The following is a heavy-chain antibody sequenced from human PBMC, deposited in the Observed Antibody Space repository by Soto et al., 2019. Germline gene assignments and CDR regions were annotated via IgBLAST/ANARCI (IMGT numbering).Heavy chain of an antibody. Sequence: SQTISLTCAISGDSVSSNTASWNWIRQSPSRGLEWLGRTYFRSKWYNDYAVSVKSRIIINPDTSNNQFSLQLNSVTPEDTAVYFCAKGDNLGPKTGYAFDPWGQG. CDR1: GDSVSSNTAS. J-gene: IGHJ5*02. CDR2: TYFRSKWYN. V-gene: IGHV6-1*01. CDR3: AKGDNLGPKTGYAFDP. D-gene: IGHD5-12*01.